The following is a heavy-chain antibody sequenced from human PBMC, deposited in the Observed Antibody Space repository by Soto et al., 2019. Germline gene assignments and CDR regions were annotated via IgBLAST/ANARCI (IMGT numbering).Heavy chain of an antibody. V-gene: IGHV5-51*01. CDR2: IYPGDSDT. D-gene: IGHD4-17*01. Sequence: RAGESPKISCKGSGYSFTSYWIGWVRQMPGKGLEWMGIIYPGDSDTRYSPSFQGQVTISADKSISTAYLQWSSLKASDTAMYYCARHALYGAPGGYYYGMDVWGQGTTVTVSS. CDR3: ARHALYGAPGGYYYGMDV. J-gene: IGHJ6*02. CDR1: GYSFTSYW.